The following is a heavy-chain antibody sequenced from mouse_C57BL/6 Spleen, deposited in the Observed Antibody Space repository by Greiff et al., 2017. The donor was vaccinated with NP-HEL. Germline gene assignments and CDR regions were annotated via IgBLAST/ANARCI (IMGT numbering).Heavy chain of an antibody. V-gene: IGHV5-4*01. CDR3: ARERTGTRYYFDY. J-gene: IGHJ2*01. D-gene: IGHD4-1*01. CDR2: ISDGGSYT. CDR1: GFTFSSYA. Sequence: EVNVVESGGGLVKPGGSLKLSCAASGFTFSSYAMSWVRQTPEKRLEWVATISDGGSYTYYPDNVKGRFTISRDNAKNNLYLQMSHLKSEDTAMYYCARERTGTRYYFDYWGQGTTLTVSS.